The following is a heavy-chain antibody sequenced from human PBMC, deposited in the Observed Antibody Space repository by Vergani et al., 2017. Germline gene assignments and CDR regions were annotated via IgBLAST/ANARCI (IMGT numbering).Heavy chain of an antibody. D-gene: IGHD1-26*01. J-gene: IGHJ4*02. V-gene: IGHV3-43*01. CDR1: GFTFDDYT. Sequence: EVQLVESGGLVVQPGGSLRLSCAASGFTFDDYTMHWVRQAPGKGLEWFSLISWDGRTTYYADSVKGRFTISRDNSKNSLYLQMNSLRTEDTALYYCAKIGGGAQIDYWGQGTLVTVS. CDR3: AKIGGGAQIDY. CDR2: ISWDGRTT.